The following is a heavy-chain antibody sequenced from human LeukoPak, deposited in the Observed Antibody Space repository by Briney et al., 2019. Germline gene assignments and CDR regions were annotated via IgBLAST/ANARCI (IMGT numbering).Heavy chain of an antibody. CDR2: IYYSGST. Sequence: SETLSLTCTVSGGSISSYYWSWIRQPPGKGLGWIGYIYYSGSTNYNPSLKSRVTISVDTSKNQFSLKLSSVTAADTAVYYCARGGIAAAGTALFDYWGQGTLVTVSS. V-gene: IGHV4-59*01. J-gene: IGHJ4*02. CDR3: ARGGIAAAGTALFDY. CDR1: GGSISSYY. D-gene: IGHD6-13*01.